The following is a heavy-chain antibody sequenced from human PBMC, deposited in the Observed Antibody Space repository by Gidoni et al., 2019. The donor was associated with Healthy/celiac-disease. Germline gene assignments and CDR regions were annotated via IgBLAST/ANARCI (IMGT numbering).Heavy chain of an antibody. CDR1: GGSISSGSYY. Sequence: CTVSGGSISSGSYYWSWIRQPAGKGLEWIGRIYTSGSTNYNPSLKSRVTISVDTSKNQFSLKLSSVTAADTAVYYCARVTLYCSSTSCYSLGSSLDYYYYGMDVWGQGTTVTVSS. J-gene: IGHJ6*02. D-gene: IGHD2-2*02. CDR3: ARVTLYCSSTSCYSLGSSLDYYYYGMDV. CDR2: IYTSGST. V-gene: IGHV4-61*02.